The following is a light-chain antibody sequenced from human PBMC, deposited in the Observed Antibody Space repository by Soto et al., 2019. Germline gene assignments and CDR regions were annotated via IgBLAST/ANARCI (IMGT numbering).Light chain of an antibody. Sequence: QSVLTQPPSVSGAPGQRVTISCTGSSSNIGAGYDVHWYQQLPGTAPKLLIYGNSNRPSGVPDRFSGSKSGTSASLAITGLQAEDEADYYCQSYDSSLGGPMFGGGTKLTVL. V-gene: IGLV1-40*01. CDR2: GNS. CDR1: SSNIGAGYD. J-gene: IGLJ3*02. CDR3: QSYDSSLGGPM.